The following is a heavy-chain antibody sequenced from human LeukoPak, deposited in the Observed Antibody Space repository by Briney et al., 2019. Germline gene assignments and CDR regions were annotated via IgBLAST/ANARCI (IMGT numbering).Heavy chain of an antibody. D-gene: IGHD2-2*02. CDR1: EYTFTSYG. V-gene: IGHV1-18*01. CDR3: ARYLGYCSSTSCYTLGYFDY. CDR2: ISSYNGNT. J-gene: IGHJ4*02. Sequence: ASVKVSCKASEYTFTSYGITWVRQAPGQGLEWMGWISSYNGNTNYAQKLQGRVTMTTDTSTSTAYMELRRLRSDDTAVYYCARYLGYCSSTSCYTLGYFDYWGQGTLVTVSS.